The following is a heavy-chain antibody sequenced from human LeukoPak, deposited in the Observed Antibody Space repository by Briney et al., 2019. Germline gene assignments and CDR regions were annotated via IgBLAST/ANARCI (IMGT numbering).Heavy chain of an antibody. V-gene: IGHV3-23*01. D-gene: IGHD4-17*01. CDR2: ISGSGGST. Sequence: PGGSLRLSCAASGFSFSSYAMSWVRQAPGEGLEWVSAISGSGGSTYYADSVEGRFTISRDNSKNTLYLQMNSLRAEDTAVYYCAKDYGPFDYWGQGTLVTVSS. CDR1: GFSFSSYA. J-gene: IGHJ4*02. CDR3: AKDYGPFDY.